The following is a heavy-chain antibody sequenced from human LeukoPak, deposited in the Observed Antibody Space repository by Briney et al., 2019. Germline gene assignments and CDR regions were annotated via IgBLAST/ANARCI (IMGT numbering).Heavy chain of an antibody. Sequence: GGSLRLSCAASGFTFSSYWMSWVRQAPGKGLEWVANIKQDGSEKYYVDSVKGRFTISRDNAKNSLYLQMNSLSAEDTAVYYCARVGYCSSTSCYIPPDYWGQGTLVTVSS. J-gene: IGHJ4*02. CDR1: GFTFSSYW. CDR2: IKQDGSEK. D-gene: IGHD2-2*01. CDR3: ARVGYCSSTSCYIPPDY. V-gene: IGHV3-7*01.